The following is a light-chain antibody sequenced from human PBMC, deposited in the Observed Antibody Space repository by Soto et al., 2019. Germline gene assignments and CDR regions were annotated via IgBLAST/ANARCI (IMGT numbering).Light chain of an antibody. J-gene: IGLJ1*01. V-gene: IGLV2-11*01. CDR1: SSDVGGYNY. CDR3: RSYAGSYTYV. CDR2: DVS. Sequence: QSVLTQPRSVSGSPGQSVTISCTGTSSDVGGYNYVPWYQQHPGKAPKLMIYDVSKRPSGVPDRFSGSKSGNTASLTISGLQAEDEADYYCRSYAGSYTYVFGTGTKVTVL.